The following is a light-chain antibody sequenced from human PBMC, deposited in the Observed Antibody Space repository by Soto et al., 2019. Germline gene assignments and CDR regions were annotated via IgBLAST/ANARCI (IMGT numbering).Light chain of an antibody. CDR2: KVS. CDR1: QSLLYSDGNTY. V-gene: IGKV2-30*01. J-gene: IGKJ1*01. Sequence: DVVMTQSPLSLPVSLGQPASISCRSSQSLLYSDGNTYLTWFQQRPGQSPRRLIYKVSNRDSGVPDRFSGSGSGTDFTLRISRVEAEVVGVYYCMQGTPWPPVTFGQGTKVEIK. CDR3: MQGTPWPPVT.